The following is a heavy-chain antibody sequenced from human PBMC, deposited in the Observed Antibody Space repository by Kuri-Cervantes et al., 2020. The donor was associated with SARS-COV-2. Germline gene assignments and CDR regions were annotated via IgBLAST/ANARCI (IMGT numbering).Heavy chain of an antibody. D-gene: IGHD3-22*01. Sequence: GESLKISCAASGFPFSSYEINWVRQAPGRGLEWLSYISNTGSTIYYADSVKGRFNISRDNAKNSLSLQMNSLRAEDTAVYYCTGYSYYDGAGYRKDAFDMWGQGTMVTVSS. CDR2: ISNTGSTI. J-gene: IGHJ3*02. CDR3: TGYSYYDGAGYRKDAFDM. CDR1: GFPFSSYE. V-gene: IGHV3-48*03.